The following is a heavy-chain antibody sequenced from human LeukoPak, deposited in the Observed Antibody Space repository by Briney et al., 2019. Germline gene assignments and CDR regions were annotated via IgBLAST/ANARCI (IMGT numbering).Heavy chain of an antibody. J-gene: IGHJ4*02. V-gene: IGHV1-2*02. CDR2: INPNSGGT. Sequence: GASVKVSCKASGYTFTSYDINWVRQATGQGLEWMGWINPNSGGTNFAQKFQGRVTMTRDTSISTAYMELSRLRSDDTAVYYCARVAVLNSSSWYRVTATLPFFDYWGQGTLVAVSS. CDR3: ARVAVLNSSSWYRVTATLPFFDY. CDR1: GYTFTSYD. D-gene: IGHD6-13*01.